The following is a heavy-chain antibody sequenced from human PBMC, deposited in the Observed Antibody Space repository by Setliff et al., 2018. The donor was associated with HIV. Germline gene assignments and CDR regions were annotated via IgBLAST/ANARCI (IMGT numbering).Heavy chain of an antibody. J-gene: IGHJ3*02. V-gene: IGHV4-61*10. D-gene: IGHD3-10*01. CDR3: ARDYIHVFDI. Sequence: PSETLSLTCTVSYGSVNTYSYYWTWIRQSAGKGLEWIGRIQGNGDTTYNPSLKSRVTISRDTAKNGLKSDDTAVYYCARDYIHVFDIWGQGTMVTVSS. CDR2: IQGNGDT. CDR1: YGSVNTYSYY.